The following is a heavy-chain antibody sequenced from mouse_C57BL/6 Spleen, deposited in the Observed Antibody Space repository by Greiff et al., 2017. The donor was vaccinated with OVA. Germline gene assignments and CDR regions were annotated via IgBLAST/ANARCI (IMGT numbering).Heavy chain of an antibody. CDR3: ARTGMVYYFDY. Sequence: QVQLQQSGAELVKPGASVKISCKASGYAFSSYWMNWVKQRPGKGLEWIGQIYPGDGDTNYNGKFKGKATLTADKSSSTAYMQRSSLTAEDSAVYFCARTGMVYYFDYWGQGTTLTVSS. D-gene: IGHD4-1*01. J-gene: IGHJ2*01. CDR2: IYPGDGDT. V-gene: IGHV1-80*01. CDR1: GYAFSSYW.